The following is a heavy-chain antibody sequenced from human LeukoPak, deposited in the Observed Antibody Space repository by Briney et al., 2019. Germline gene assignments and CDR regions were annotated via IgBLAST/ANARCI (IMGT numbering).Heavy chain of an antibody. Sequence: PGGSLRLSCTASGFSFSGYWMTWVRQTPGKGLEWVANINQDGSKKSYVDSVRGRFTISRDSAKNSLYLQMNSLRAEDTAVYHCVRVAYRDEGIYYWGQGTLVTVSS. V-gene: IGHV3-7*04. CDR2: INQDGSKK. CDR3: VRVAYRDEGIYY. J-gene: IGHJ4*02. D-gene: IGHD3-16*02. CDR1: GFSFSGYW.